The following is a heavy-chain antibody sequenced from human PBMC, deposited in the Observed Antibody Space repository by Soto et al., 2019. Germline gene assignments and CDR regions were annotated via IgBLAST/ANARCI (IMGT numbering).Heavy chain of an antibody. J-gene: IGHJ4*02. CDR3: AKDSSPTWDFWSGYYADY. V-gene: IGHV3-30*18. D-gene: IGHD3-3*01. CDR2: ISYDGSNK. Sequence: QVQLVESGGGVVQPGRSLRLSCAASGFTFSSYGMHWVRQAPGKGLEWVAVISYDGSNKYYADSVKGRFTISRDNSKNTLYLQMNSLRAEDTAVYYCAKDSSPTWDFWSGYYADYWGQGTLVTVSS. CDR1: GFTFSSYG.